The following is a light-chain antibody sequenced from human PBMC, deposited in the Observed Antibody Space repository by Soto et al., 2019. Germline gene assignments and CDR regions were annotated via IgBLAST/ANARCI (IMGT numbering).Light chain of an antibody. V-gene: IGLV1-40*01. Sequence: QSVLTQPPSVSGAQGQRVTISCTGSSSNIGARYDVHWYQQLPGTAPKLLIYGNINRPSGVPDRFSGSKSGTSASLAITGLQAEDEADYYCQSYDSSLSGWVFGGGTKLTVL. CDR1: SSNIGARYD. J-gene: IGLJ3*02. CDR2: GNI. CDR3: QSYDSSLSGWV.